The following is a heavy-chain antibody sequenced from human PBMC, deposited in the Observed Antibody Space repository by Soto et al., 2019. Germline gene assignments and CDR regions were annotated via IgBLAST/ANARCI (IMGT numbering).Heavy chain of an antibody. D-gene: IGHD3-10*01. CDR3: ARIGDGLGTCY. CDR1: GFTFSSYA. J-gene: IGHJ4*02. V-gene: IGHV3-23*04. CDR2: ISGNGAGT. Sequence: QVVESGGGLVKPGGSLRLSCAASGFTFSSYAFTWVRQTPGKGLEWVSSISGNGAGTYHADSVKGRFTISRDNFKNTLFLQMNSLRAEDTAVYYCARIGDGLGTCYWGQGTLVTVSS.